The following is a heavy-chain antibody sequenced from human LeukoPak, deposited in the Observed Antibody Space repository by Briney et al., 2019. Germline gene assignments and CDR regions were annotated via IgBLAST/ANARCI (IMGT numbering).Heavy chain of an antibody. CDR1: GFTFSNAW. J-gene: IGHJ4*02. D-gene: IGHD5-18*01. V-gene: IGHV3-15*01. Sequence: GXXLRLSCAASGFTFSNAWMTWVRQAPGKRLEWVGLIKSKANGGTTDYAAPVRGRFTISRDDSKNTQSLQMNSLKTEDTGVYYCTTVYSYGALGYWGQGTLVTVSS. CDR3: TTVYSYGALGY. CDR2: IKSKANGGTT.